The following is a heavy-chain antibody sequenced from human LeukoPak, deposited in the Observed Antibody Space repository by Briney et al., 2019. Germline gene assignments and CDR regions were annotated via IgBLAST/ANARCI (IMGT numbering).Heavy chain of an antibody. CDR3: VTTTRGYSRDS. CDR1: GFTFCNFL. D-gene: IGHD3-22*01. J-gene: IGHJ4*02. Sequence: GGFLRLSCAAYGFTFCNFLMSWGRQAPGEGAGWVANINQGGNDKQYVDSMKGRFTIARDNAKNSLFLQMDGLRVEDTAVYYCVTTTRGYSRDSWGQGTLVTVSS. CDR2: INQGGNDK. V-gene: IGHV3-7*01.